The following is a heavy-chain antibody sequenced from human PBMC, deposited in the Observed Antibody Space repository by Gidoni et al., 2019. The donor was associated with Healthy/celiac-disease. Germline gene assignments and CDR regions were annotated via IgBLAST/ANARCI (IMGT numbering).Heavy chain of an antibody. CDR2: ISAYNGNT. V-gene: IGHV1-18*01. Sequence: QVQLVQSGAEVKKPGASVKVSCKASGYTFTSYGISWVRQAPGQGLEWMGWISAYNGNTNYAQKLQGRVTMTTDTSTSTAYMELRSLRSDDTAVYYCARDHSQGFLWFGELWERRLPYYYMDVWGKGTTVTVSS. CDR1: GYTFTSYG. CDR3: ARDHSQGFLWFGELWERRLPYYYMDV. D-gene: IGHD3-10*01. J-gene: IGHJ6*03.